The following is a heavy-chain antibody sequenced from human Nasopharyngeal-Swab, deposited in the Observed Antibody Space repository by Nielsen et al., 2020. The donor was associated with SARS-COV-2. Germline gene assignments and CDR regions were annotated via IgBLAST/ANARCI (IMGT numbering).Heavy chain of an antibody. Sequence: GESLKISCAASGFTFSSYGMHWVRQAPGKGLEWVAVISYDGSNKYYADSVKGRFTISRDNSKNTLYLQMNSLRAEDTAVYYCARDLGGSSWLGYYFDYWGQGTLVTVSS. J-gene: IGHJ4*02. CDR2: ISYDGSNK. CDR1: GFTFSSYG. V-gene: IGHV3-30*03. D-gene: IGHD6-13*01. CDR3: ARDLGGSSWLGYYFDY.